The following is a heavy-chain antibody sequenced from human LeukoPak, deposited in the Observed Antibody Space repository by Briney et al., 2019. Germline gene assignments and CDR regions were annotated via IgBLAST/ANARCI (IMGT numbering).Heavy chain of an antibody. J-gene: IGHJ5*02. V-gene: IGHV4-59*01. Sequence: SETLSLTCTVSGGSISSYYWSWIRQPPGKGLEWIGYIYYSGSTNYNPSLKSRVTISVDTSKNQFSLKLSSVTAADTAVYYCAGYNSGGWFDPWGQGTLVTVSS. D-gene: IGHD6-19*01. CDR2: IYYSGST. CDR3: AGYNSGGWFDP. CDR1: GGSISSYY.